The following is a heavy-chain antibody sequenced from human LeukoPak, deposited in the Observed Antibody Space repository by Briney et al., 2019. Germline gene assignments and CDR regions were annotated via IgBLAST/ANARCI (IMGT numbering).Heavy chain of an antibody. CDR1: GFAFSTYW. Sequence: GGSLRLSCAASGFAFSTYWVSWVRQAPGKGLEWVANIDQNGSSKNYVDSVRCRFTISRDNAKNSVYLQMNSLRAEDTAVYYCARSLWPEDYWGPGILVTVSS. CDR2: IDQNGSSK. CDR3: ARSLWPEDY. V-gene: IGHV3-7*01. D-gene: IGHD3-10*01. J-gene: IGHJ4*02.